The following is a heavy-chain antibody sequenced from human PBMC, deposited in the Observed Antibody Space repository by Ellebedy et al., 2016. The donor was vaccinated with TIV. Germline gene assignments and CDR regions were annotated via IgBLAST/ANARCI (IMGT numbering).Heavy chain of an antibody. V-gene: IGHV1-18*01. J-gene: IGHJ4*02. D-gene: IGHD1-26*01. CDR2: ISTYNGNT. Sequence: ASVKVSXKTSGYTFTKYGISWVRQAPGQGLEWMGWISTYNGNTNYAQKLQGRVTMTTDTSTSTAYMELRSLRSDDTAVYYCARARNSGSYFHYWGQGTLVTVSS. CDR3: ARARNSGSYFHY. CDR1: GYTFTKYG.